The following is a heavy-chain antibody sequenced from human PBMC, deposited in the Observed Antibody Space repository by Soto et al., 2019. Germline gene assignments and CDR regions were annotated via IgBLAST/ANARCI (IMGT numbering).Heavy chain of an antibody. Sequence: QVQLQESGPGLVKPSQTLSLTCSVSGGSMSSGGHYWTWIRQYPGKGLEWIGYMSYSGTTYYNPSLKSRVTISADTSTNQFSLKLNSVTAADTALYYCARGEWTTMIRGVKGDYGMDVWGQGTTVTVSS. J-gene: IGHJ6*02. V-gene: IGHV4-31*03. D-gene: IGHD3-10*01. CDR3: ARGEWTTMIRGVKGDYGMDV. CDR1: GGSMSSGGHY. CDR2: MSYSGTT.